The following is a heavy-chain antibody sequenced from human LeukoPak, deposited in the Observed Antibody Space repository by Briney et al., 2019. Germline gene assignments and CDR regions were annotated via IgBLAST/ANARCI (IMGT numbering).Heavy chain of an antibody. CDR1: GFTFSDYS. J-gene: IGHJ6*02. Sequence: GGSLRLSCAASGFTFSDYSMSWVRQVPGEGLEWVSGIGRVGYTYYADSVKGRFTISRDNSKNTVYLQMNSLRAEDTAIYYCVKDRPCDGCMPMDAWGQGTTVTVSS. D-gene: IGHD5-24*01. CDR3: VKDRPCDGCMPMDA. V-gene: IGHV3-23*01. CDR2: IGRVGYT.